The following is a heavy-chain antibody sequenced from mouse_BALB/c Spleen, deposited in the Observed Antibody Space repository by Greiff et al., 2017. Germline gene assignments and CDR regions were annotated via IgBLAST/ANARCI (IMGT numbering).Heavy chain of an antibody. V-gene: IGHV14-3*02. J-gene: IGHJ4*01. CDR3: ANGNLLAMDY. D-gene: IGHD2-1*01. CDR2: IDPANGNT. CDR1: GFNIKDTY. Sequence: EVMLVESGAELVKPGASVKLSCTASGFNIKDTYMHWVKQRPEQGLEWIGRIDPANGNTKYDPKFQGKATITADTSSNTAYLQLSSLTSEDTAVYYCANGNLLAMDYWGQGTSVTVSS.